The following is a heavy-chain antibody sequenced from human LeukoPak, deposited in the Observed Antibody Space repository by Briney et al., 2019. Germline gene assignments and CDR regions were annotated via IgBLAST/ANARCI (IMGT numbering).Heavy chain of an antibody. CDR2: ISGSGGST. V-gene: IGHV3-23*01. CDR1: GFTFSSYA. Sequence: GGSLRLSCAASGFTFSSYAMSWVRQAPGKGLEWVSAISGSGGSTYYADSVKGRFTISRDNSKNTLYLQMNSLRAEDTAVYYCAKASGDFWSGYPYYFDYWGQGTLVTVSS. CDR3: AKASGDFWSGYPYYFDY. D-gene: IGHD3-3*01. J-gene: IGHJ4*02.